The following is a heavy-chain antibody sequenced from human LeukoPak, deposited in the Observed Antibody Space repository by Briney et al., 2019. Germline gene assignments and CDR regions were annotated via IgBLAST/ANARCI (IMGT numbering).Heavy chain of an antibody. D-gene: IGHD1-14*01. Sequence: ASVTVSCKASGYTFSGYFMHWVRQAPGQGLERMGWLNPNSGGTNYAQRFQGRVTMTRDTSISTAYMELSRLTSDDTAVYFCARGTEYGSFAYWGQGTLVTVSS. CDR2: LNPNSGGT. J-gene: IGHJ4*02. V-gene: IGHV1-2*02. CDR1: GYTFSGYF. CDR3: ARGTEYGSFAY.